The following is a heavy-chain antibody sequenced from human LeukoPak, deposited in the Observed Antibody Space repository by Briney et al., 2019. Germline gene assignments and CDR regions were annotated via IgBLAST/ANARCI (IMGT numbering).Heavy chain of an antibody. CDR2: IFYSGST. CDR3: ARGGAAGLYF. D-gene: IGHD6-13*01. Sequence: SDTLSLTCTVSGGSISTYYWSWIRQPPGKGLEWIGYIFYSGSTNYNPSLKSRVTISVDTSKNQFSLRLKSVIAADTAVYYCARGGAAGLYFWGQGILVTVSS. CDR1: GGSISTYY. J-gene: IGHJ4*02. V-gene: IGHV4-59*08.